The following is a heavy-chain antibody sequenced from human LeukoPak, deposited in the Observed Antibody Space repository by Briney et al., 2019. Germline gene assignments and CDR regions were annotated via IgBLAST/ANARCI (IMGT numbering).Heavy chain of an antibody. CDR1: GFTFDDYA. V-gene: IGHV3-9*03. CDR2: ISWNSGSI. Sequence: PGRSLRLSCAASGFTFDDYAMHWVRQAPGKGLEWVSGISWNSGSIGYADSVKGRFTISRDNAKNSLYLQMNSLRAEDMALYYCARDTPLAYWGQGTLVTVSS. J-gene: IGHJ4*02. CDR3: ARDTPLAY.